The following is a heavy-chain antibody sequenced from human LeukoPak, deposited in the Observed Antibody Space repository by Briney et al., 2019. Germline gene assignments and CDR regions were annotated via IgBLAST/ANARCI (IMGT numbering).Heavy chain of an antibody. D-gene: IGHD3-16*01. J-gene: IGHJ5*02. CDR3: ARTGGNWFDP. CDR2: IYAGDSDT. V-gene: IGHV5-51*01. Sequence: GESLKISGKGSGYSFTSYGIGWVRQMPGKGRGWIGIIYAGDSDTRYSASFQGQVTISADKSISTAYLQWSRLTASDTAMYYCARTGGNWFDPWGQGTLVTVSS. CDR1: GYSFTSYG.